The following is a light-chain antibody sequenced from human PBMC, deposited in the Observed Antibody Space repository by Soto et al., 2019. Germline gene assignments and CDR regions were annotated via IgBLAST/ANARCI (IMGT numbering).Light chain of an antibody. J-gene: IGKJ1*01. Sequence: DIQMTQSPSTLSASVGDTVTITCRASQSINKWLAWYQQKPGKAPTLLIYEASILQHGVPSRFSGTESGTEFTLTTSSLRPADLATYYCHQYNDDSAWTFGTAPKV. V-gene: IGKV1-5*03. CDR2: EAS. CDR3: HQYNDDSAWT. CDR1: QSINKW.